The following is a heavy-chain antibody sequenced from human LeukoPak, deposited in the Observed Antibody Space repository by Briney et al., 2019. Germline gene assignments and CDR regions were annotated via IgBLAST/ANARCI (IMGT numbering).Heavy chain of an antibody. CDR2: MNPNSGNT. J-gene: IGHJ6*03. V-gene: IGHV1-8*01. D-gene: IGHD6-13*01. CDR1: GYTFTSYD. Sequence: ASVKVSCKAPGYTFTSYDINWVRQATGQGLEWMGWMNPNSGNTGYAQKFQGRVTMTRNTSISTAYMELSSLRSEDTAVYYCARVDSSSWTLSYYYYYYMDVWGKGTTVTVSS. CDR3: ARVDSSSWTLSYYYYYYMDV.